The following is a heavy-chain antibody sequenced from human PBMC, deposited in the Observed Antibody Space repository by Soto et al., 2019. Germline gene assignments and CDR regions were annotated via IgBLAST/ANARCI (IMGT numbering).Heavy chain of an antibody. J-gene: IGHJ4*02. CDR2: IYPGDSDT. Sequence: GESLKISCKGSGYSFTSYWIGWVRQMPGKGLEWMGIIYPGDSDTRYSPSFQGQVTISADKSISTAYLQWSSLKASDTAMYYCARYGYYYDSSGYYYSYWGQGTLVTVSS. CDR1: GYSFTSYW. CDR3: ARYGYYYDSSGYYYSY. D-gene: IGHD3-22*01. V-gene: IGHV5-51*01.